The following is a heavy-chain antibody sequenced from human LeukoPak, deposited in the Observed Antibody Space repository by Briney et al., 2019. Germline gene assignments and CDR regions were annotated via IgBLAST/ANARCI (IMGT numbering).Heavy chain of an antibody. CDR3: ARGYGEDEYFDY. Sequence: PSQTLSLTCTVSGGSISRGGYYWSWIRQHPGKGLEWTGYIYYSGSTYYNPSLKSRVTISVDTSKNQFSLKLTSVTAADTAVYCCARGYGEDEYFDYWGQGTLVTVSS. CDR1: GGSISRGGYY. V-gene: IGHV4-31*03. CDR2: IYYSGST. J-gene: IGHJ4*02. D-gene: IGHD4-17*01.